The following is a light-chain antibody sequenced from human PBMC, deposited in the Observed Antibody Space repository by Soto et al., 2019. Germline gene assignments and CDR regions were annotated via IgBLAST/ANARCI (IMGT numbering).Light chain of an antibody. V-gene: IGLV2-23*01. J-gene: IGLJ3*02. CDR3: CSYAGSSTSWV. CDR2: EGS. Sequence: QSVLTQPASVSGSPGQSITISCTGTISDVGSYDIVSWYQQHPGKAPKLMIYEGSKLPSGVSSRFSGSKSGNTASLTISGLQAEDEADYYCCSYAGSSTSWVFGGGTKLTVL. CDR1: ISDVGSYDI.